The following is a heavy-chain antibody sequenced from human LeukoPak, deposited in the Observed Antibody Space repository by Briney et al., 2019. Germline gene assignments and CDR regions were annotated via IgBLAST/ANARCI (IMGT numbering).Heavy chain of an antibody. V-gene: IGHV1-8*02. Sequence: AASVKVSCKASGYTFTGYYMHWVRQAPGQGLEWMGWMNPNSGNTGYAQRFQGRVTMTRNTSISTAYMELSSLRSEDTAVYYCARGQNRGWLREGANDYWGQGTLVTVSS. CDR1: GYTFTGYY. J-gene: IGHJ4*02. CDR2: MNPNSGNT. CDR3: ARGQNRGWLREGANDY. D-gene: IGHD5-12*01.